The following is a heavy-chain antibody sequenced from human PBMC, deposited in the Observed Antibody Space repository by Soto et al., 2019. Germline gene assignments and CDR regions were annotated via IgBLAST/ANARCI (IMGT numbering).Heavy chain of an antibody. CDR3: ARGQERGYSYGYFSPPSYYYYGMDV. J-gene: IGHJ6*02. D-gene: IGHD5-18*01. V-gene: IGHV1-69*13. CDR2: ITPLFGTA. Sequence: ASVKVSCKASGGTFSNYDFSWVRQAPGQGLEWMGGITPLFGTANYAQKFQGRVTITADESTSTAHMDLSSLRAEDTAVYYCARGQERGYSYGYFSPPSYYYYGMDVWGQGTTVTVSS. CDR1: GGTFSNYD.